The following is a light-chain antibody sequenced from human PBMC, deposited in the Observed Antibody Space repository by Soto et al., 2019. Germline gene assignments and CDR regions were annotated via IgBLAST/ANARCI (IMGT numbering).Light chain of an antibody. CDR1: QSVSSY. Sequence: EIVLTQSPATLSLSPGERATLSCRASQSVSSYLAWYQLKPGPATRLLIYDASNRATGIPARFSGSGSGTDFTLTFCGLEPEDFAFYYCQQRSNWLLTFGQGTRLEIK. CDR2: DAS. J-gene: IGKJ5*01. CDR3: QQRSNWLLT. V-gene: IGKV3-11*01.